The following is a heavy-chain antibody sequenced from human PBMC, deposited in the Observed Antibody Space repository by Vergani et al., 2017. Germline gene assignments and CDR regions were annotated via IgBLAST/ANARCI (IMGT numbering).Heavy chain of an antibody. V-gene: IGHV2-70*17. Sequence: QVTLTESGPALVKPTQTLTLSCTFSGFSLPTTGVSINWIRRPPGGALVWLARVDWEVDKFFSPSLGGRLAISKDTSRNRVVLTLTNVDSADTGTYYCARVGSPGSSPFDFWGLGAQVTVSS. D-gene: IGHD3-10*01. CDR3: ARVGSPGSSPFDF. CDR1: GFSLPTTGVS. J-gene: IGHJ4*02. CDR2: VDWEVDK.